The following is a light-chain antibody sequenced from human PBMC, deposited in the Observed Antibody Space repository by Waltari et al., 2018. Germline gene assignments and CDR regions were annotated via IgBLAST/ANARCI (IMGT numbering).Light chain of an antibody. V-gene: IGKV1-NL1*01. J-gene: IGKJ2*01. CDR1: RGISNS. CDR3: QQCYGTPYT. Sequence: DIQMTQSPSSLSPSVGDRVIITCRASRGISNSLAWYQQKPGKAPNLLLYDASRLETGVPSRFSGSGSGTDYTLTISSLQPEDFATYYCQQCYGTPYTFGQGTKLEIK. CDR2: DAS.